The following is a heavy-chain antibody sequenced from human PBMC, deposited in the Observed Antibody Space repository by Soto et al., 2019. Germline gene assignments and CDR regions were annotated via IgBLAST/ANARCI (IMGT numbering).Heavy chain of an antibody. V-gene: IGHV1-69*08. CDR2: INPILGET. J-gene: IGHJ6*02. CDR1: GTMFSSYT. D-gene: IGHD3-16*01. Sequence: QVQLVQSGAEVKKPGSSVRVSCKASGTMFSSYTISWVRQAPGQGLEWMGRINPILGETNSAQKCQDRVTLTADKSTSTAYMELNSLRLKDTAVYYCARGLGGRMDDWGQGTTVTVSS. CDR3: ARGLGGRMDD.